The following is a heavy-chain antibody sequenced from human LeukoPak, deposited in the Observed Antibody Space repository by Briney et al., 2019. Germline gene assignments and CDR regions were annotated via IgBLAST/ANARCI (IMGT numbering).Heavy chain of an antibody. J-gene: IGHJ4*02. V-gene: IGHV3-66*01. CDR3: ARGSRIAAAGTPGGFDY. Sequence: GGSLRLSCAASGFTVSSNYMSWVRQAPGKGLEWVSVIYSGGSTYYADSVKGRFTISRDNSKNTLYLQMNSLRAEDTAVYYCARGSRIAAAGTPGGFDYWGQGTLVTVSS. CDR1: GFTVSSNY. CDR2: IYSGGST. D-gene: IGHD6-13*01.